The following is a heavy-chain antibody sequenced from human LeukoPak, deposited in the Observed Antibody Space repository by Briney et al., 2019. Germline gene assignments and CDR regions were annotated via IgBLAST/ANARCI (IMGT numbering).Heavy chain of an antibody. CDR1: GFSLSTSGMR. V-gene: IGHV2-70*04. D-gene: IGHD3-9*01. Sequence: ESGPALVKPPQTLTLTCTFSGFSLSTSGMRVSWIRQPPGKALEWLARTDWDDDKFYSTSLKTRLTISKDTSKNQVVLTMTNMDPVDTATYYCARSYDILTGYYGLFDYWGQGTLVTVSS. CDR2: TDWDDDK. J-gene: IGHJ4*02. CDR3: ARSYDILTGYYGLFDY.